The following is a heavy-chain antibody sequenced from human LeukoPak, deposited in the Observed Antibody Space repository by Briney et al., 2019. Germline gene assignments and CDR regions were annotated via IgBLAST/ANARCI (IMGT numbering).Heavy chain of an antibody. CDR1: GGSFSGYY. CDR2: INHSGST. CDR3: ARGYYYYDSSGYHEWRGYAFDI. D-gene: IGHD3-22*01. Sequence: PSETLSLTCAVYGGSFSGYYWSWIRQPPGKGLEWIGEINHSGSTNYNPSLKSRVTISVDTSKNQFSLKLSSVAAADTAVYYCARGYYYYDSSGYHEWRGYAFDIWGQGTMVTVSS. V-gene: IGHV4-34*01. J-gene: IGHJ3*02.